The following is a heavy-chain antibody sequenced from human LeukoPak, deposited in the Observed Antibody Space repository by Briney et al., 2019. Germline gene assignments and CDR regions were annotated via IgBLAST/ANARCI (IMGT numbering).Heavy chain of an antibody. Sequence: PSETLSLTCTVSGVSTSTYYWGWIRQPPGKGLEWIGYIYNSGSTNYNPSLQSRVTISVDTPKNQFSLRLTSVTAADTAVYYCAKAVAAAGRLGFDPWGQGTLVTVCS. J-gene: IGHJ5*02. CDR1: GVSTSTYY. CDR3: AKAVAAAGRLGFDP. D-gene: IGHD6-13*01. V-gene: IGHV4-59*01. CDR2: IYNSGST.